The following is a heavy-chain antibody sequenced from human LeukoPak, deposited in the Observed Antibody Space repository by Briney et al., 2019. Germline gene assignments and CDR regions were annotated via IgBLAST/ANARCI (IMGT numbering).Heavy chain of an antibody. CDR2: ISYDGSYK. D-gene: IGHD3-10*01. V-gene: IGHV3-30*18. Sequence: GGSLRPSCAASGFTFSSYGMHWVRQAPGKGLEWVAVISYDGSYKYYADSVKGRFTISRDNSKNTLYLQVNSLRAEDTAVYYCAKEGHLWFGELSHYFEYWGQGTLVTVSS. CDR3: AKEGHLWFGELSHYFEY. CDR1: GFTFSSYG. J-gene: IGHJ4*02.